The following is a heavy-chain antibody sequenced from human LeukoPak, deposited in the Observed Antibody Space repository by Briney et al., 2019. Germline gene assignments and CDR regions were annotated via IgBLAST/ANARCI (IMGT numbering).Heavy chain of an antibody. V-gene: IGHV1-69*05. CDR3: ASRFLEWHDAFDI. CDR1: GGTFSSYA. J-gene: IGHJ3*02. Sequence: ASVKVSCKASGGTFSSYAISWVRQAPGQGLEWMGGIIPIFGTANYAQKFQGRVTITTDESTSTAYMELSSLRSEDTAVYYCASRFLEWHDAFDIWGQGTMVTVSS. CDR2: IIPIFGTA. D-gene: IGHD3-3*01.